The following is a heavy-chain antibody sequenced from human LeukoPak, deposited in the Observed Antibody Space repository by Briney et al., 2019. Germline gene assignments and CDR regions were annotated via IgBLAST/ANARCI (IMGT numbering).Heavy chain of an antibody. CDR1: GGSISSGGYY. Sequence: SETLSLTCTVSGGSISSGGYYWSWIRQHPGKGLEWIGYIYYSGSTYYNPSLKSRVTISVDTSKNQFSLKLSSVTAADMAVYYCARALRYGSGSFTRFDPWGQGTLVTVSS. J-gene: IGHJ5*02. CDR2: IYYSGST. V-gene: IGHV4-31*03. CDR3: ARALRYGSGSFTRFDP. D-gene: IGHD3-10*01.